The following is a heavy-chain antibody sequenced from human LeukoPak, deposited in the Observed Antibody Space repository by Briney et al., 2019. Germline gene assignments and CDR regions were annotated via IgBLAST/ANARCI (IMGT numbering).Heavy chain of an antibody. CDR1: RFTFSDYW. CDR3: ARGGRRYCVGGSCYFGFDS. Sequence: SGGSLRLSCAASRFTFSDYWMTWVSQALGKGLEWVAHIKQDGGERSYVDSVKGRFTISRDNAKNSLYLQMNSLRAEDTAVYYCARGGRRYCVGGSCYFGFDSWGQGTLVTVSS. V-gene: IGHV3-7*03. J-gene: IGHJ4*02. CDR2: IKQDGGER. D-gene: IGHD2-15*01.